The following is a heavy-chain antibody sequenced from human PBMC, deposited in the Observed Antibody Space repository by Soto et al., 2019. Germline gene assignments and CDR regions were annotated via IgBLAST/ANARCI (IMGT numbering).Heavy chain of an antibody. CDR1: GFTFSSYA. Sequence: HPGGSLRLSCAASGFTFSSYAMSWVRQAPGKGLEWVSAISGSGGSTYYADSVKGRFTISRDNSKNTLYLQMNSLRAEDTAVYYCAQDRPAIRGYSYGHNDYWGQGTLVTVSS. CDR3: AQDRPAIRGYSYGHNDY. V-gene: IGHV3-23*01. CDR2: ISGSGGST. J-gene: IGHJ4*02. D-gene: IGHD5-18*01.